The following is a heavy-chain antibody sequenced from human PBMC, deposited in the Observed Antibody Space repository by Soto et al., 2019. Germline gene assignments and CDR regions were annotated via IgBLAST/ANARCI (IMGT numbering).Heavy chain of an antibody. D-gene: IGHD6-25*01. CDR1: GYTFTGYA. Sequence: GASVKVSCKASGYTFTGYAMHWVRQAPGQRLEWMGWINAGNGNTKYSQKFQGRVTITRDTSAGAAYMELSSLSSEDTAVYYCARAAAVRADFDYWGQGSLVTVSA. J-gene: IGHJ4*02. V-gene: IGHV1-3*01. CDR3: ARAAAVRADFDY. CDR2: INAGNGNT.